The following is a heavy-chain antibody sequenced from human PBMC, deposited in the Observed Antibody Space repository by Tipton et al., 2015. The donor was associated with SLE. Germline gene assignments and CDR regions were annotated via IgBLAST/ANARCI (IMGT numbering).Heavy chain of an antibody. CDR3: ARDSRRGGYFQH. CDR1: GGSINSTSYY. CDR2: TYYTGTT. V-gene: IGHV4-39*07. Sequence: TLSLTCTVSGGSINSTSYYWGWIRQPPGKGLEWIGSTYYTGTTYYNPSLKSRVTISIDTSKNQFSLKLSSVTAADTAVYYCARDSRRGGYFQHWGQGTLVTVSS. J-gene: IGHJ1*01.